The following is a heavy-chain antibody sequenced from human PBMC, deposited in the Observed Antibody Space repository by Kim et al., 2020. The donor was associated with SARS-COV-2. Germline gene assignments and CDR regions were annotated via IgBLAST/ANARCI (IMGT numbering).Heavy chain of an antibody. V-gene: IGHV3-43*02. CDR3: AKGRDYDILTGSDG. CDR2: ISGDGGST. J-gene: IGHJ4*02. D-gene: IGHD3-9*01. Sequence: GGSLRLSCAASGFTFDDYAMHWVRQAPGKGLEWVSLISGDGGSTYYADSVKGRFTISRDNSKNSLYLQMNSLRTEDTALYYCAKGRDYDILTGSDGWGQGTLVTVSS. CDR1: GFTFDDYA.